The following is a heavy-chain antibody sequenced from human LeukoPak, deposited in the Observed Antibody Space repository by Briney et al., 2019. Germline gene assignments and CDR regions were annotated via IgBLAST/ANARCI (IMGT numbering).Heavy chain of an antibody. Sequence: PGGSLRLSCEGSGFTFSNAWMSWVRQAPGKGLEWVGRIKSKPDGGTTDYAALVKGRFTISRDDSKNTVYLQTNSLKTEDTAVYYCTTGSDFDNWGQGTLVTVSS. CDR3: TTGSDFDN. CDR1: GFTFSNAW. V-gene: IGHV3-15*01. J-gene: IGHJ4*02. CDR2: IKSKPDGGTT.